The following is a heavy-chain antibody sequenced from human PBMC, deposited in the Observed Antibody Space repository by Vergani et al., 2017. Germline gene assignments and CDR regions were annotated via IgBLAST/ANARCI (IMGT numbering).Heavy chain of an antibody. CDR1: GFTFSSYG. CDR2: IWYDGSNK. V-gene: IGHV3-33*01. J-gene: IGHJ4*02. D-gene: IGHD1-26*01. Sequence: HVQLVESGGGVVQPGRSLRLSCAASGFTFSSYGMHWVRQAPGKGLEWVAVIWYDGSNKYYADSVKGRFTISRDNSKNTLYLQMNSLRAEDTAVYYCARGNSGSRTFDYWGQGTLVTVSS. CDR3: ARGNSGSRTFDY.